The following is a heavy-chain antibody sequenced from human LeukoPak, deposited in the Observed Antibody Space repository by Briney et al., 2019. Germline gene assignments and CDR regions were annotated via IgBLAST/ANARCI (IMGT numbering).Heavy chain of an antibody. Sequence: ASVKVSCKASGYTFTGYYMRWVRQAPGQGLEWMGWINPNSGGTNYAPKFQGRVTMTRDTSISTAYMELSRLRSDDTAVYYCAGGSLVTTKYYYYYMDVWGKGTTVTVSS. CDR2: INPNSGGT. CDR3: AGGSLVTTKYYYYYMDV. D-gene: IGHD4-17*01. J-gene: IGHJ6*03. CDR1: GYTFTGYY. V-gene: IGHV1-2*02.